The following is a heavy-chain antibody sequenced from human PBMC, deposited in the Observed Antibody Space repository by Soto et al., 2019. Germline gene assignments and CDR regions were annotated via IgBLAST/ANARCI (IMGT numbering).Heavy chain of an antibody. D-gene: IGHD2-21*02. J-gene: IGHJ6*02. CDR1: GGTFNKFA. V-gene: IGHV1-69*13. Sequence: SVEVSCKXSGGTFNKFAFSWVRQAPGQGFEWMGGIIPVFRSANYAQRFRGRITITADEYTSTVYLYLNDLRSDDTAVYYCARRYCASDNCPLFYYFVDLWGLGTTVTVSS. CDR3: ARRYCASDNCPLFYYFVDL. CDR2: IIPVFRSA.